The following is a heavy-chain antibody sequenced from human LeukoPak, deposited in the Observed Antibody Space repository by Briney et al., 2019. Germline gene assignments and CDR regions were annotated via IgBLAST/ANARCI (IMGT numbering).Heavy chain of an antibody. CDR2: IRYDGSNK. D-gene: IGHD3-10*01. CDR3: AKDRRVRGVITNPFDY. Sequence: GGSLRLSCAASGFTFSSYEMNWVRQAPGKGLEWVAFIRYDGSNKYYADSVKGRFTISRDNSKNTLYLQMNSLRAEDTAVYYCAKDRRVRGVITNPFDYWGQGTLVTVSS. V-gene: IGHV3-30*02. J-gene: IGHJ4*02. CDR1: GFTFSSYE.